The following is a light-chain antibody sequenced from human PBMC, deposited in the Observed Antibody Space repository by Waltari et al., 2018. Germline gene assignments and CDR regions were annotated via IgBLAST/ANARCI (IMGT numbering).Light chain of an antibody. Sequence: QSALTQPASVSGSPGQSITIPCTGTSSDVGFYNLVPWYQHHPGKAPELVVYEVISRPSGVSNRFSGSKSGNTASLTISGLQAEDEADYYCCSYAGRNIWVFGGGTKLTVL. CDR1: SSDVGFYNL. J-gene: IGLJ3*02. CDR2: EVI. CDR3: CSYAGRNIWV. V-gene: IGLV2-23*02.